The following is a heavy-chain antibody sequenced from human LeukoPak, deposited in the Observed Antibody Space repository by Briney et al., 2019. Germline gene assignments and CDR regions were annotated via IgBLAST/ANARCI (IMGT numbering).Heavy chain of an antibody. CDR2: ITGDGSDI. D-gene: IGHD4-17*01. CDR3: ARDAYTTTSNWLDP. J-gene: IGHJ5*02. Sequence: GGSLRLSCEASGFTLNKYWMHWVRQAPGKGLVWVSRITGDGSDIAYADSVKSRSTVSRDDAKNTLFLQMTSLRVEDTAIYYCARDAYTTTSNWLDPWGQGTLVTLSS. V-gene: IGHV3-74*01. CDR1: GFTLNKYW.